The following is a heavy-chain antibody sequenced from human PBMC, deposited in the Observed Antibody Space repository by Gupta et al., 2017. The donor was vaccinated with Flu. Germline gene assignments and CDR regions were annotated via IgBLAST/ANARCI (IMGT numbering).Heavy chain of an antibody. V-gene: IGHV4-39*01. Sequence: QLQLQESGPGLVKPSETLSLTCTVSGGSISSSSYYWGWIRQPPGKGLEWIGSIYYSGSTYYNPSLKSRVTISVDTSKNQFSLKLSSVTAADTAVYYCARGYCSSTSCYPTAMDVWGQGTTVTVSS. CDR3: ARGYCSSTSCYPTAMDV. D-gene: IGHD2-2*01. CDR2: IYYSGST. CDR1: GGSISSSSYY. J-gene: IGHJ6*02.